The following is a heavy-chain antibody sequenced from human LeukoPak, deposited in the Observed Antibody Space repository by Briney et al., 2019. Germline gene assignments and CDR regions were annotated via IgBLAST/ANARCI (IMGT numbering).Heavy chain of an antibody. CDR2: ISASGGTT. J-gene: IGHJ6*03. CDR3: AKNGDRGAYCSGGSCYPYYYYYMDV. CDR1: GFTVSTNY. D-gene: IGHD2-15*01. V-gene: IGHV3-23*01. Sequence: PGGSLRLSCVVSGFTVSTNYMSWVRQAPGKGLEWVSAISASGGTTYYADSVKGHFTISRDNSKNTLYLQMNSLSAEDTAVYYCAKNGDRGAYCSGGSCYPYYYYYMDVWGKGTTVTISS.